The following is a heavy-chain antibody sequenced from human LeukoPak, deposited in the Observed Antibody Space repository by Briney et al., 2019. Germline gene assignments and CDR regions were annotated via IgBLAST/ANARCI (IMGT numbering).Heavy chain of an antibody. CDR1: GFTFSSYW. D-gene: IGHD3-22*01. CDR2: IKQDGSEK. Sequence: GGSLRLSCAASGFTFSSYWMSWVRQAPGKGLEWVANIKQDGSEKYYVDSVKGRFTISRDNAKNTLYLQMNSLRAEDTAVYYCAKVWPDSSGSQFDYWGQGTLVTVSS. J-gene: IGHJ4*02. V-gene: IGHV3-7*03. CDR3: AKVWPDSSGSQFDY.